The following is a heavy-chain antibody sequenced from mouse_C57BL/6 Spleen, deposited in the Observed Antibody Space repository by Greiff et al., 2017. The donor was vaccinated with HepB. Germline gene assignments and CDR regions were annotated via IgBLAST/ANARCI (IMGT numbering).Heavy chain of an antibody. CDR3: ARDGSSYGNWYFDV. D-gene: IGHD1-1*01. J-gene: IGHJ1*03. V-gene: IGHV1-52*01. CDR2: IDPSDSET. CDR1: GYTFTSYW. Sequence: VQLQQPGAELVRPGSSVKLSCKASGYTFTSYWMHWVKQRPIQGLEWIGNIDPSDSETHYNQKFKDKATLTVDKSSSTAYMQLSSLTSEDSAVYYCARDGSSYGNWYFDVWGTGTTVTVSS.